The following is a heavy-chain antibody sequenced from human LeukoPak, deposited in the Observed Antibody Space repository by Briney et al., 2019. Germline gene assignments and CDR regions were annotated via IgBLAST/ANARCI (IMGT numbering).Heavy chain of an antibody. Sequence: ASVKVSCTASGYTFTGYYMHWVRQAPGQGLAWMGWINPNSGGTNYAQKFQGGVTMTRDTSISTAYMELSRLRSDDTAVYYCARASIVGATDDYWGQGTLVTVSS. D-gene: IGHD1-26*01. J-gene: IGHJ4*02. V-gene: IGHV1-2*02. CDR2: INPNSGGT. CDR3: ARASIVGATDDY. CDR1: GYTFTGYY.